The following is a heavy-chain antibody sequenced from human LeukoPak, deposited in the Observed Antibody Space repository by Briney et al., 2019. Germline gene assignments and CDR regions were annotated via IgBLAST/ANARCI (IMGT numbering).Heavy chain of an antibody. D-gene: IGHD2-21*02. V-gene: IGHV5-51*01. J-gene: IGHJ4*02. CDR2: IYPGDSDT. CDR3: ARQRDSEFDY. Sequence: GESLKISCKASGYSFTNSWIGWVRQMPGRGLEWMGIIYPGDSDTRYSPSFQGQVTISADKSISTAYLQWSSLKASDTAMYYCARQRDSEFDYWGQGTLVTVSS. CDR1: GYSFTNSW.